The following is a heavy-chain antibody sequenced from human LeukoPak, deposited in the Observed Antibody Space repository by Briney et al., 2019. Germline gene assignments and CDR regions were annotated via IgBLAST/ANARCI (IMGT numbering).Heavy chain of an antibody. J-gene: IGHJ4*02. V-gene: IGHV3-21*01. CDR3: ARRAGTGLFDY. D-gene: IGHD6-13*01. CDR2: ISSSSSYI. Sequence: GGSLRLSRAASGFTFSSYSMNWVRQAPGKGLEWVSSISSSSSYIYYADSVKGRFTISRDNAKNSLYLQMNSLRAEDTAVYYCARRAGTGLFDYWGQGTLVTVSS. CDR1: GFTFSSYS.